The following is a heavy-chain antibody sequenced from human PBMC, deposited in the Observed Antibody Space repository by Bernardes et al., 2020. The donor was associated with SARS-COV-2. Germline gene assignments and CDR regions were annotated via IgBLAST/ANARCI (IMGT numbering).Heavy chain of an antibody. CDR1: GASVSSGDYF. CDR3: ALGGPTSMSSRTFDH. Sequence: SVTLSLTCAVSGASVSSGDYFWTWIRQPTGKGLEWIGYIYYSGGTYYNPSLKSRITISLDTSKNQFSLKLNSLTAADTAIYFCALGGPTSMSSRTFDHWGQGALVTVSS. V-gene: IGHV4-31*11. J-gene: IGHJ4*02. D-gene: IGHD6-6*01. CDR2: IYYSGGT.